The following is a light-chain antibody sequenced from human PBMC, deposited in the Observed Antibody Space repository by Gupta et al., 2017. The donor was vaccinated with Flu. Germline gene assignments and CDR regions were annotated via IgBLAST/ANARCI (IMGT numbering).Light chain of an antibody. V-gene: IGLV2-8*01. CDR3: SSFAGSNNLV. J-gene: IGLJ3*02. CDR2: EVS. Sequence: TSSDVGGFNYVSWYQQHPGKAPKLMIYEVSKRPSGVPDRFSGSKSGNTASLTVSGLQAEDESDYYCSSFAGSNNLVFGGGTKLTVL. CDR1: SSDVGGFNY.